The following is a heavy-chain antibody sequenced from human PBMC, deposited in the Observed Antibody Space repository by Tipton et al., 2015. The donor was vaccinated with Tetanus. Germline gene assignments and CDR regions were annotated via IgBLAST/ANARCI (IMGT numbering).Heavy chain of an antibody. D-gene: IGHD2/OR15-2a*01. CDR3: ARVSRRNFYFDY. J-gene: IGHJ4*02. CDR1: GGSMSGSGHY. CDR2: IDYNGST. V-gene: IGHV4-61*08. Sequence: TLSLTCIVSGGSMSGSGHYGAWVRQSPGKGLEWIGYIDYNGSTKYNPSLRSRVTLSLDTSKDQISMRLTSVTAADTAVYFCARVSRRNFYFDYWGPGAQVTVSS.